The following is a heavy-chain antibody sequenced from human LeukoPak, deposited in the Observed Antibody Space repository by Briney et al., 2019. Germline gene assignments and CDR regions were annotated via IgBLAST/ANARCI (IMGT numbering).Heavy chain of an antibody. Sequence: PSETLSLTCTVSGGSISSGGYYWSWIRQHPGKGLEWIGYIYYSGSTYYNPSLKSRVTISVDTSKNQFSLKLSSVTAADTAVYYCARGTSYYYDSSGYYLDYWGQGTLVTVSS. J-gene: IGHJ4*02. V-gene: IGHV4-31*03. CDR3: ARGTSYYYDSSGYYLDY. CDR2: IYYSGST. CDR1: GGSISSGGYY. D-gene: IGHD3-22*01.